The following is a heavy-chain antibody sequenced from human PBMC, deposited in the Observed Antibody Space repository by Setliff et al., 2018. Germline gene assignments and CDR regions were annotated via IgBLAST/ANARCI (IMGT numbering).Heavy chain of an antibody. J-gene: IGHJ5*02. V-gene: IGHV1-69*13. D-gene: IGHD1-1*01. CDR2: IIPIFGTA. Sequence: GASVKVSCKASGGTFSSYAISWVRQAPGQGLEWMGGIIPIFGTANYAQKFQGRVTITADESTSTAYMELSSLRSEDTAVYNCARVYNPLYHNWFDPWGQGTLVTVS. CDR3: ARVYNPLYHNWFDP. CDR1: GGTFSSYA.